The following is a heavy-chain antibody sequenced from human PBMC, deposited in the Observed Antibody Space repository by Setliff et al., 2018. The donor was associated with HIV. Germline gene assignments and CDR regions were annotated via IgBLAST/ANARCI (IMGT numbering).Heavy chain of an antibody. V-gene: IGHV4-61*09. CDR2: IYIRGGTT. CDR3: ARSQETSVAATEI. J-gene: IGHJ3*02. Sequence: SQTLSLPCAVSGASISDGTYYWSWIRQPAGKGLEWIGHIYIRGGTTNYSPSLKSRVTISLDTSKNQSSLSLSSVTASDTALYYCARSQETSVAATEIWGQGTMVTVSS. CDR1: GASISDGTYY.